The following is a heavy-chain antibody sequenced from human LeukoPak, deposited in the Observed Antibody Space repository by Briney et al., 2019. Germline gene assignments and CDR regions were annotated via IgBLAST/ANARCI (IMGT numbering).Heavy chain of an antibody. Sequence: GGSLRLSCAASGFTFSSYSMNWVRQAPGKGLEWVANIKQDGSEKYYVDSVKGRFTISRDNAKNSLYLQMNSLRAEDTAVYYCARPKSSWDFDYWGQGTLVTVSS. J-gene: IGHJ4*02. CDR2: IKQDGSEK. D-gene: IGHD6-13*01. CDR1: GFTFSSYS. V-gene: IGHV3-7*01. CDR3: ARPKSSWDFDY.